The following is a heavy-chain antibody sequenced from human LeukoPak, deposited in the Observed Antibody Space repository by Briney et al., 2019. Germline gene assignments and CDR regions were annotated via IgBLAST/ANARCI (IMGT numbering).Heavy chain of an antibody. D-gene: IGHD2-2*01. CDR1: GGTFSSYA. CDR3: ARAPPKPKARYCSSTSCDYYMDV. Sequence: ASVKVSCKASGGTFSSYAISWVRQAPGQGLEWMGGIIPIFGTANYAQKFQGRVTITADESTSTAYMELSSLRSEDTAVYYCARAPPKPKARYCSSTSCDYYMDVWGKGTTVTISS. J-gene: IGHJ6*03. CDR2: IIPIFGTA. V-gene: IGHV1-69*13.